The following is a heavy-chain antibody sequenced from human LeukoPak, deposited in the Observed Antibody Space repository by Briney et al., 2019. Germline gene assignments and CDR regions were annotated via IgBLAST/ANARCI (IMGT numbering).Heavy chain of an antibody. CDR1: GGSISSSNW. J-gene: IGHJ4*02. D-gene: IGHD1-26*01. CDR3: ARVSSGSYYFDS. CDR2: IYHGGST. Sequence: PSGTLSLTCAISGGSISSSNWWSWVRQPPGKGLEWIGEIYHGGSTNYSPSLKSRVTISVDKSKDQFSLKVTSVTAADTAVYYCARVSSGSYYFDSWGQGTLVTVSS. V-gene: IGHV4-4*02.